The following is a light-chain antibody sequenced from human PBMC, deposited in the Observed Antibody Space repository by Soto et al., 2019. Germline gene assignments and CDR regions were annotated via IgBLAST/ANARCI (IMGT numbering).Light chain of an antibody. CDR1: SSDVGTYNY. Sequence: QSALTQPRSVSGSLGQSVTISCTGTSSDVGTYNYVSWYQQHPGKAPKVMIYDVSERPSGVPDRFSGSKSGNTASLTISGLQAEDEADYYCCSYAGSPRYVLGTGTKLTLL. CDR2: DVS. V-gene: IGLV2-11*01. J-gene: IGLJ1*01. CDR3: CSYAGSPRYV.